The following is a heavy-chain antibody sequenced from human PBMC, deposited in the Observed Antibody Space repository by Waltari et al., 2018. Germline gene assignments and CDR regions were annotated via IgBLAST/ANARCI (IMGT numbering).Heavy chain of an antibody. D-gene: IGHD4-17*01. Sequence: QVQLQESGPGLVKPSQTLSLTCTVSGGSISSGSSYWSWIRQPAGKGLEWIGYIYTSGSTNYTPSLKSRVTISVDTSKNQFSLKLSSVTAADTAVYYGAREAYGDYARVYWGQGTLVTVSS. V-gene: IGHV4-61*09. J-gene: IGHJ4*02. CDR3: AREAYGDYARVY. CDR2: IYTSGST. CDR1: GGSISSGSSY.